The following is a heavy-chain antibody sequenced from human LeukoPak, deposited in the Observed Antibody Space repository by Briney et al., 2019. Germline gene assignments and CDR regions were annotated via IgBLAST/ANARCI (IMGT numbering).Heavy chain of an antibody. CDR1: GNSFTSYW. V-gene: IGHV5-51*01. CDR3: ARRPYCSGGSCYAYYFDY. Sequence: GESLKISCKGSGNSFTSYWIGWVRQMPGKGLEWMGIIYPGDSDTRYSPSFQGKVTIAADKAISTAYLQWSSLKASDTAMYYCARRPYCSGGSCYAYYFDYWGQGTLVTVSS. J-gene: IGHJ4*02. D-gene: IGHD2-15*01. CDR2: IYPGDSDT.